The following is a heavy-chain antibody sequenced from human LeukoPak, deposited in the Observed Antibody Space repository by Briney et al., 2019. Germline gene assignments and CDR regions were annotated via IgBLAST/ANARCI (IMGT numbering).Heavy chain of an antibody. J-gene: IGHJ4*02. CDR2: ISSSSSYI. CDR1: GFTFSSYS. V-gene: IGHV3-21*01. D-gene: IGHD5-18*01. Sequence: GGSLRLSCAASGFTFSSYSMNWVRQAPGKGLEWVSSISSSSSYIYYADSVKGRFTISRDNAKNSLYLQMNGLRAEDTAVYYCARWIQLWYYFDYWGQGTLVTVSS. CDR3: ARWIQLWYYFDY.